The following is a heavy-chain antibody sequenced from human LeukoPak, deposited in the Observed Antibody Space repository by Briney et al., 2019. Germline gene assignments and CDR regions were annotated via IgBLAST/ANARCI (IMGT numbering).Heavy chain of an antibody. CDR3: ASKYSSGWYPS. CDR2: INHSGST. D-gene: IGHD6-19*01. CDR1: GGSLSGHY. Sequence: SETLSLTCAVYGGSLSGHYWSWIRQPPGKGLEWIGEINHSGSTKYNPSLKSRVTISVDTSKNQVSLKLSSVTAADMAVYYCASKYSSGWYPSWGQGTLVTVSS. J-gene: IGHJ4*02. V-gene: IGHV4-34*01.